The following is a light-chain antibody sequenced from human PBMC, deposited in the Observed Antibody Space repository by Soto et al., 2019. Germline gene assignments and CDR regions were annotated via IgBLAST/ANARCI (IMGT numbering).Light chain of an antibody. J-gene: IGKJ5*01. V-gene: IGKV1-9*01. CDR3: QHFKSFPIT. Sequence: DIQLTHSPSSLSASVGARVPSTCRASQGISTLLAWYQQKPGKAPKVLIYESSLLQSGVPSRFSGSGSGTDFTLTISSLQHEDFATYYCQHFKSFPITFGQGTRLEIK. CDR2: ESS. CDR1: QGISTL.